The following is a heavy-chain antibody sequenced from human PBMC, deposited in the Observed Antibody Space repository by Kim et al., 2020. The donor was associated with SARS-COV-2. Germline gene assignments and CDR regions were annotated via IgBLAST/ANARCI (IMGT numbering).Heavy chain of an antibody. D-gene: IGHD2-15*01. J-gene: IGHJ3*02. Sequence: GGSLRLSCATSGFTFSSYSMNWVRQAPGKGLEWVSHVIGSGTTTKYADSVKGRFTISRDNAKNSLYKQMSGLRGEDTAGYYCVRDNYWAFDIWGQGARVTVSS. CDR1: GFTFSSYS. V-gene: IGHV3-48*04. CDR2: VIGSGTTT. CDR3: VRDNYWAFDI.